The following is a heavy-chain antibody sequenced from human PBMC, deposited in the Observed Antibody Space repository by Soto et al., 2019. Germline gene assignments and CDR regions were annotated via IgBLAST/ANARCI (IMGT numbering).Heavy chain of an antibody. CDR1: GASISGNY. CDR3: ARYRRGTGWYYLDY. J-gene: IGHJ4*02. D-gene: IGHD6-19*01. Sequence: QVQLQESGPGLVKPSETLSLTCTVSGASISGNYWSWIRQPPGKGLEWIGYIYDSGSTNYSPSLQXXVXXSVGRSKNQFSLALTSVTAADTAVYFCARYRRGTGWYYLDYWGQGILVTVSS. V-gene: IGHV4-59*01. CDR2: IYDSGST.